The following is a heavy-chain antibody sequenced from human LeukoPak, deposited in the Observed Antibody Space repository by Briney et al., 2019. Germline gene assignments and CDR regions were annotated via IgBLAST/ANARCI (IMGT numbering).Heavy chain of an antibody. V-gene: IGHV4-4*07. Sequence: SETLSLTCTVSGGSISSYYWSWVRQPAGKGLEWIGRIYTSGSTNYNPSLKSRVTISVDTSKNQFSLKLSSVTAADTAVYYCARGKRYCSSTSCYRGAFDIWGQGTLVTVSS. CDR2: IYTSGST. D-gene: IGHD2-2*01. CDR1: GGSISSYY. CDR3: ARGKRYCSSTSCYRGAFDI. J-gene: IGHJ3*02.